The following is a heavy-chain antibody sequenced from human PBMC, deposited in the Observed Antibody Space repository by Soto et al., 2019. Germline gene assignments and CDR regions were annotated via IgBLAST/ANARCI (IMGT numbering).Heavy chain of an antibody. D-gene: IGHD4-4*01. CDR3: ASDAFLYSRGAYYDH. CDR1: GFTFSTYA. Sequence: QVRLVESGGGAVQPGDSLRLSCDASGFTFSTYALHWVRQAPGKGLEWVAFISYTGANQYYADSVKGRFTVSRDNSKNIASRQMTSRKPEDSAVYYCASDAFLYSRGAYYDHWGQGTLVTVSP. CDR2: ISYTGANQ. V-gene: IGHV3-30-3*01. J-gene: IGHJ4*02.